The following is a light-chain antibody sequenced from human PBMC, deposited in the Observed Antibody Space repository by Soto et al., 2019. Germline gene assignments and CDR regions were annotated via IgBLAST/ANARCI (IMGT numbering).Light chain of an antibody. V-gene: IGLV6-57*04. CDR2: EDN. CDR3: QSYDSNNVV. Sequence: FMLAQPHSLSESPGKTVTISCTRISGSIASNYVQWYQQRPGSAPTTVIYEDNQRPSGVPDRFSGSIDSSSNSASLTISGLKTEDEADYYCQSYDSNNVVFGGGTKLTVL. CDR1: SGSIASNY. J-gene: IGLJ2*01.